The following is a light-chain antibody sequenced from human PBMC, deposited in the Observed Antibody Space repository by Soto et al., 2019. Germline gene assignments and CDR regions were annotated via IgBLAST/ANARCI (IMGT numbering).Light chain of an antibody. J-gene: IGLJ2*01. CDR1: SSNIENNY. V-gene: IGLV1-51*01. CDR2: DNN. CDR3: GTWDSSLNGVV. Sequence: SVLTQPPSVSAAPGQKVTISCSGSSSNIENNYVSWYQQLPGTAPKLLIYDNNKRPSEIPDRFSGSKSGTSATLGITGLQTGDEADYHCGTWDSSLNGVVFGGGTQLTVL.